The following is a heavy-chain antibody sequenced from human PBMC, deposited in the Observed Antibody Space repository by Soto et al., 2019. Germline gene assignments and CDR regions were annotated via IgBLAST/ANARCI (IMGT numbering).Heavy chain of an antibody. CDR2: TSPDGSEL. J-gene: IGHJ4*02. CDR1: GFTFQSSW. CDR3: TRGGGYLDY. D-gene: IGHD2-15*01. Sequence: EVQLVESGGGLVQPGGSLRLSCAASGFTFQSSWLSWVRQAPGKEPEWVANTSPDGSELYYVDSVKGRFTISRDNAKNSLFLQMTSLRAEDTAVYYCTRGGGYLDYWGQGTLVTVSS. V-gene: IGHV3-7*03.